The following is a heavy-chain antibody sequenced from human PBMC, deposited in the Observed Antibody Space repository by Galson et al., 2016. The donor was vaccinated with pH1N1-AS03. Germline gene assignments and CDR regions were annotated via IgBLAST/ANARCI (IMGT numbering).Heavy chain of an antibody. V-gene: IGHV5-10-1*01. J-gene: IGHJ4*02. Sequence: QSGAEVKKPGESLRISCKGSGFNFTSHWISWVRQMPGKGLEWMGRIDPSDSYTNYSPSFKGHVTISGDKSINTAYLQWSSLKASDTAMYYCARLNYYDSSAYSGVNYWGQGTLVTVSS. CDR3: ARLNYYDSSAYSGVNY. CDR2: IDPSDSYT. D-gene: IGHD3-22*01. CDR1: GFNFTSHW.